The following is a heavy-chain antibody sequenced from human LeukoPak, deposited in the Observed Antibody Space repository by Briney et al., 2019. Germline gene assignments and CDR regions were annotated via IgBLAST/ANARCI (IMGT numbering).Heavy chain of an antibody. CDR3: ARGIAAAGSY. D-gene: IGHD6-13*01. CDR1: GFTLSSYW. J-gene: IGHJ4*02. CDR2: IRQDGSDK. V-gene: IGHV3-7*03. Sequence: GGSLRLSCVASGFTLSSYWVTWVRQAPGKGLEWVAKIRQDGSDKYYMDSVKGRFTISRDNAKNSVYLQMNSLRVEDTAVYYCARGIAAAGSYWGEGTLVTVSS.